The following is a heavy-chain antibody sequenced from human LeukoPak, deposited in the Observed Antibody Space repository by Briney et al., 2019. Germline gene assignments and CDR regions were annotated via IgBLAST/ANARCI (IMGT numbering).Heavy chain of an antibody. J-gene: IGHJ4*02. Sequence: GGSLRLSCAASGFTLSSYAMSWVRQGPGKGLEWVSAISVSGNTYHADSVKGRFTISRDNAKNSLYLQMNSLRAEDTAVYYCARDPPLYYYDSSGYVDYWGQGTLVTVSS. CDR1: GFTLSSYA. V-gene: IGHV3-69-1*02. CDR2: ISVSGNT. D-gene: IGHD3-22*01. CDR3: ARDPPLYYYDSSGYVDY.